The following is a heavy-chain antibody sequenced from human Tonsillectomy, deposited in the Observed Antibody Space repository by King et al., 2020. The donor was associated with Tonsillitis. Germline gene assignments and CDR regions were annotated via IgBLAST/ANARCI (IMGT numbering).Heavy chain of an antibody. D-gene: IGHD5-12*01. J-gene: IGHJ3*01. CDR2: ISGSGGST. V-gene: IGHV3-23*04. CDR3: AKDKVATRPRDSFDY. CDR1: GFTFSSFA. Sequence: VQLVESGGGLVQRGGSLRLSCAASGFTFSSFAMSWVRQSPGKGLEWVSGISGSGGSTYSADSVKGRFTISRDNSKNTLYLQMNSLRAEDTAVYYCAKDKVATRPRDSFDYWGQGTTVTVSS.